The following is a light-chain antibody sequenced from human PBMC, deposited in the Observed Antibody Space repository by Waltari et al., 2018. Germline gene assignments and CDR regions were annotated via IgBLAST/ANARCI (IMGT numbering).Light chain of an antibody. CDR1: QSISSW. CDR2: DAS. CDR3: QQSYMTPRT. J-gene: IGKJ1*01. V-gene: IGKV1-5*01. Sequence: IQMTQSPSTLSAAVGDRVTITCRASQSISSWLAWYQQRPGKAPKVLIYDASRLESGVPSRFSGSGSGTEFTLTISSLHPEDFAIYYCQQSYMTPRTFGRGTKVEV.